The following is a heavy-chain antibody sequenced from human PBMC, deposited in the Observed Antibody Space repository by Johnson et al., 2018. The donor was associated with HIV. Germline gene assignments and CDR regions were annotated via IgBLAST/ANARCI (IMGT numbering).Heavy chain of an antibody. CDR3: ARDANYRKYALTSFDI. CDR1: GFTFSSYA. D-gene: IGHD4/OR15-4a*01. V-gene: IGHV3-30*04. CDR2: ISYDGSNK. J-gene: IGHJ3*02. Sequence: QVQLVESGGGVVQPGRSLRLSCAASGFTFSSYAMHWVRQAPGKGLEWVAVISYDGSNKYYADSVKGRFTISRDNDKNSLYLQMNTLRAEDTAVYYCARDANYRKYALTSFDIWGQGAMVTVSS.